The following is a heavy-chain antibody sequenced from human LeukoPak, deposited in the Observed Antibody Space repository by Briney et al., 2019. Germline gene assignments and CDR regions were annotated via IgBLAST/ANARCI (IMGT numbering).Heavy chain of an antibody. CDR2: INSDGTGT. CDR3: ARAGGAAAGYNWFDP. Sequence: GGSLRLSCAASGFTFSSYLMHWVRQSPGKGLVWVSRINSDGTGTTYADSVKGRFTISRDNAKNTLYLQMNSLRAEDTAVYYCARAGGAAAGYNWFDPWGQGTLVTVSS. CDR1: GFTFSSYL. V-gene: IGHV3-74*01. J-gene: IGHJ5*02. D-gene: IGHD6-13*01.